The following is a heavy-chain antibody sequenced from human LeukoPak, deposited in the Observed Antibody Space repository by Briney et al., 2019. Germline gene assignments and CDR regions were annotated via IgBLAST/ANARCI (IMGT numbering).Heavy chain of an antibody. J-gene: IGHJ4*02. V-gene: IGHV3-21*01. D-gene: IGHD6-6*01. CDR2: ISSSSSYI. Sequence: GGSLRLSCAASGFTFTNSYMTWVSQAPGKWLEWVSSISSSSSYIYYADSVKGRFTISRDNAKNSLYLQMNSLRAEDTAVYYCARGGQLVRYWGQGTLVTVSS. CDR1: GFTFTNSY. CDR3: ARGGQLVRY.